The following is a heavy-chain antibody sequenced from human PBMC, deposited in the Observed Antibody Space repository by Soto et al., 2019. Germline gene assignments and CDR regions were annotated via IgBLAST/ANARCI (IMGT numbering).Heavy chain of an antibody. CDR2: ISAYNGNT. V-gene: IGHV1-18*01. Sequence: PGQGLEWMGWISAYNGNTNYAQKLQGRVTMTTDTSTSTAYMELRSLRSDDTAVYYCARVRSSGWSMFDYWGQGTLVTVSS. CDR3: ARVRSSGWSMFDY. D-gene: IGHD6-19*01. J-gene: IGHJ4*02.